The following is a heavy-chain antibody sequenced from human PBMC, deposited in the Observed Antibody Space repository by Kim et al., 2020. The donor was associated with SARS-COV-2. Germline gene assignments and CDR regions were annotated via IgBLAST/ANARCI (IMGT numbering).Heavy chain of an antibody. D-gene: IGHD3-22*01. V-gene: IGHV3-15*01. CDR3: TTDLGPYYGVSLDY. CDR2: IKSKTDGGTT. Sequence: GGSLRLSCAASGFTFSNAWMSWVRQAPGKGLEWVGRIKSKTDGGTTDYAAPVKGRFTISRDDSKNTLYLQMNSLKTEDTAVYYCTTDLGPYYGVSLDYWGQGTLVTVSS. CDR1: GFTFSNAW. J-gene: IGHJ4*02.